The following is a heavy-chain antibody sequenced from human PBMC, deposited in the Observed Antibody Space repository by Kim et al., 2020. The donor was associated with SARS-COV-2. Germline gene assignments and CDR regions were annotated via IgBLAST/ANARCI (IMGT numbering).Heavy chain of an antibody. V-gene: IGHV4-34*01. J-gene: IGHJ6*01. CDR2: INHSGST. D-gene: IGHD5-12*01. CDR3: ATASGPGYTFGQHLYVMDA. CDR1: GESFSDYY. Sequence: SETLSLTCAVYGESFSDYYWSWIRQAPGKGLEWIGEINHSGSTNYNPSLKSRVTMSLDSIQFYLRMNSVTAADSAVYYCATASGPGYTFGQHLYVMDAWGQGTKVTVSS.